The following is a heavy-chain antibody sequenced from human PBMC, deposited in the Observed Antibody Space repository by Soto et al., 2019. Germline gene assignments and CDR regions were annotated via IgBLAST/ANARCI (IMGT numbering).Heavy chain of an antibody. Sequence: EMQLVESGGDLVQPGGSLRLSCAASGFTFTTYWMHWVRQSPGKGLVWVSRINPDGSRTSYADSVKGRFTISRDNAKNTLYLQMNSLGAEDTAVYYCARVAVTTYYFDYWGHGTLVTVSS. CDR2: INPDGSRT. V-gene: IGHV3-74*01. J-gene: IGHJ4*01. CDR3: ARVAVTTYYFDY. CDR1: GFTFTTYW. D-gene: IGHD4-17*01.